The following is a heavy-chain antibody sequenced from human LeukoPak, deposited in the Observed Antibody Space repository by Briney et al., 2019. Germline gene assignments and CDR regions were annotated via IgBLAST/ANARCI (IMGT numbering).Heavy chain of an antibody. Sequence: GGSLRLSCAASGFTFSSYWMSWVRQAPGKGLEWVSAISGSGGSTYYADSVKGRFTISRDNSKNTLYLQMNSLRAEDTAVYYCAKVTSGDCYSHWGQGTLVTVSS. V-gene: IGHV3-23*01. CDR3: AKVTSGDCYSH. CDR1: GFTFSSYW. J-gene: IGHJ4*02. D-gene: IGHD2-21*02. CDR2: ISGSGGST.